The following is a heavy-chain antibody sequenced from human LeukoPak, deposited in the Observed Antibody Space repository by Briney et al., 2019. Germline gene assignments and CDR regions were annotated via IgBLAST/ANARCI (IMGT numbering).Heavy chain of an antibody. CDR2: INPSGGST. J-gene: IGHJ3*02. D-gene: IGHD1-7*01. Sequence: GASVKVSCKASGYTFTSYYMHWVRQAPGQGLEWMGIINPSGGSTSYAQKFQGRVTMTSDTGTSTVYMELSSLRSEDTAEYCCARNYGHEAFDIWAQGTMDTVSS. CDR3: ARNYGHEAFDI. V-gene: IGHV1-46*01. CDR1: GYTFTSYY.